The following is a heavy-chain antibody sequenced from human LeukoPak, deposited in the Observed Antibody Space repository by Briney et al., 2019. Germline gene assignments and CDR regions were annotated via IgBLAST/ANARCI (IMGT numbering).Heavy chain of an antibody. Sequence: GGSLRLSCAASRFTFSSYGMHWVRQAPGKGLEWVAVISYDGSNKYYADSVKGRFTISRDNSKNTLYLQMNSLRAEDTAVYYCASYYDSSGPFDYWGQGTLVTVSS. D-gene: IGHD3-22*01. V-gene: IGHV3-30*03. CDR3: ASYYDSSGPFDY. CDR2: ISYDGSNK. CDR1: RFTFSSYG. J-gene: IGHJ4*02.